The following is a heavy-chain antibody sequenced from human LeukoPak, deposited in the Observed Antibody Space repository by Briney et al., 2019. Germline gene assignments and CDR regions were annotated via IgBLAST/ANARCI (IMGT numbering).Heavy chain of an antibody. CDR3: AREGSLSSSDAFDI. J-gene: IGHJ3*02. Sequence: PGGSLRLSCLASGFTFSNSEMHWVRLVLGKGLGWVSAIGIAGNTFYAGSVKGRFTISRENAKNSLHLQMNSLGAGDTAVYYRAREGSLSSSDAFDIWGQGTMVTVSS. CDR1: GFTFSNSE. CDR2: IGIAGNT. V-gene: IGHV3-13*01. D-gene: IGHD6-6*01.